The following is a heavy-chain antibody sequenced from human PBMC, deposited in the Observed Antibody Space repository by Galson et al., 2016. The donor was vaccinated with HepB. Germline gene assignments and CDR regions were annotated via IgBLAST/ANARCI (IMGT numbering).Heavy chain of an antibody. J-gene: IGHJ4*02. CDR3: AKDLLSDYVWGSYRFQD. CDR2: IDGSGDST. V-gene: IGHV3-23*01. Sequence: SLRLSCAVSGFSFSTYAMSWVRQAPGKGLVWVSTIDGSGDSTYYADSVKGRFTISRDNSMNTLYLQMNSLRAEDTAVYYCAKDLLSDYVWGSYRFQDWGQGAPVTVSS. D-gene: IGHD3-16*02. CDR1: GFSFSTYA.